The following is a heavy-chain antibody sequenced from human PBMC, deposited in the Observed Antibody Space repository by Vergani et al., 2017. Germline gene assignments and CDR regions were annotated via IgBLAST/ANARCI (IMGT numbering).Heavy chain of an antibody. CDR3: ARDRYYLGSGSYPYFYYYGLDV. Sequence: QVQLVKSGGGVVQPGGSLRLSCAASGFTFTNYGMHWVRQAPGKGLEWVAFTRYDGIVEYYGDSVRGRFTISRDNSKNTLYLQMNSLRAEDTGVYYCARDRYYLGSGSYPYFYYYGLDVWGQGTAVTVSS. CDR2: TRYDGIVE. D-gene: IGHD3-10*01. J-gene: IGHJ6*02. CDR1: GFTFTNYG. V-gene: IGHV3-30*02.